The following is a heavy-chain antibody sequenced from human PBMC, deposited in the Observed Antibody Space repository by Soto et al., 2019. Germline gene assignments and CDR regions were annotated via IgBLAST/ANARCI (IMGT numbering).Heavy chain of an antibody. V-gene: IGHV1-69*01. D-gene: IGHD3-22*01. J-gene: IGHJ3*02. CDR1: GGTFSSYA. Sequence: QVQLVQSGAEVKKPGSSVKVSCKASGGTFSSYAISWVRQAPGQGLEWMGGIIPIFGTANYAQKFQGRVTITADESTSTAYMELSSLRSEDTAVYYCARDQKNYYDSSGIRGAFGIWGQGTMVTVSS. CDR3: ARDQKNYYDSSGIRGAFGI. CDR2: IIPIFGTA.